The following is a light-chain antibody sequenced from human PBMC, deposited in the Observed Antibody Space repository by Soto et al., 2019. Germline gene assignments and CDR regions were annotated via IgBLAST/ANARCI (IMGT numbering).Light chain of an antibody. CDR1: SSDVGTYNL. V-gene: IGLV2-23*01. CDR3: CSYAPSRTLL. J-gene: IGLJ2*01. CDR2: EGN. Sequence: ALTQPASVSGSPGESITISCTGTSSDVGTYNLVTWYQRHPGRVPKLILYEGNKRPSGVSSRFSASKSGNTASLTISGLQAEDEADYFCCSYAPSRTLLFGGGTKVTVL.